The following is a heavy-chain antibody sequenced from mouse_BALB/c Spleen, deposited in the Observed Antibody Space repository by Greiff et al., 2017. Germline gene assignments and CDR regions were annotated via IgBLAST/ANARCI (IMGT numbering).Heavy chain of an antibody. J-gene: IGHJ3*01. V-gene: IGHV1-9*01. CDR2: ILPGSGST. Sequence: QVQLQQSGAELMKPGASVKISCKATGYTFSSYWIEWVKQRPGHGLEWIGEILPGSGSTNYNEKFKGKATFTADTSSNTAYMQLSSLTSEDSAVYYCARSGGGSWFAYWGQGTLVTVAA. CDR1: GYTFSSYW. D-gene: IGHD1-1*02. CDR3: ARSGGGSWFAY.